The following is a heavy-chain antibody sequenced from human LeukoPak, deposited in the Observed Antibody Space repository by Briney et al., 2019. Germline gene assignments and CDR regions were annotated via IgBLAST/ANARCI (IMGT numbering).Heavy chain of an antibody. CDR2: IKQDGSEK. Sequence: PGGSLRLSCAASGFTFSSYWMSWVRQAPGKGLEWVANIKQDGSEKYYVDSVKGRFTISRDKSKNTLYLQMNSLRVEDSAVYFCARDGTRSSDYWGQGTLVTVSS. CDR3: ARDGTRSSDY. CDR1: GFTFSSYW. V-gene: IGHV3-7*01. J-gene: IGHJ4*02. D-gene: IGHD4-17*01.